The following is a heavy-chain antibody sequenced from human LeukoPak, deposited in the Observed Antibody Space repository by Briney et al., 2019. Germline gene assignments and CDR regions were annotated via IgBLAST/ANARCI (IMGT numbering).Heavy chain of an antibody. Sequence: GGSLRLSCAASGFTFSNYWMHWVRQAPGKGLVWVSRINSDGRSTNYADSVKGRFTISRDNAKNSLYLQMNSLRAEDTAVYYCAELGITMIGGVWGKGTTVTISS. CDR1: GFTFSNYW. J-gene: IGHJ6*04. D-gene: IGHD3-10*02. V-gene: IGHV3-74*01. CDR3: AELGITMIGGV. CDR2: INSDGRST.